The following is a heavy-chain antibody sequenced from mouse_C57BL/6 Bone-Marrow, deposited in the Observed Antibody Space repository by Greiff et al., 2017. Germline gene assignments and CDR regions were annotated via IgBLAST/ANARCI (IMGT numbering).Heavy chain of an antibody. CDR3: ARGGPKGVFDY. V-gene: IGHV1-4*01. Sequence: VQLQQSGAELARPGASVKMSCKASGYTFTSYTMPWVKQRPGQGLEWIGYINPSSGYTKYNQKFKDKATLTADKSSSTAYMQLSSLTSEDSAVYYCARGGPKGVFDYWGQGTTLTVSS. CDR1: GYTFTSYT. J-gene: IGHJ2*01. CDR2: INPSSGYT.